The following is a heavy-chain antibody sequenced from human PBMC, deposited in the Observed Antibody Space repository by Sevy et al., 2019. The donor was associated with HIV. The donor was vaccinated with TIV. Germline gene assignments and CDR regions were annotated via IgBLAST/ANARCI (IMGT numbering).Heavy chain of an antibody. CDR2: IYYSGST. D-gene: IGHD1-26*01. Sequence: SETLSLTCTVSGGSISSSSYYWGWIRQPPGKGLEWIGSIYYSGSTYYNPSLKSRVTISVDTSKNQFSLKLSSVTAADTAVYYCARHAIVGATKWFDPWGQGTLVTVSS. V-gene: IGHV4-39*01. J-gene: IGHJ5*02. CDR3: ARHAIVGATKWFDP. CDR1: GGSISSSSYY.